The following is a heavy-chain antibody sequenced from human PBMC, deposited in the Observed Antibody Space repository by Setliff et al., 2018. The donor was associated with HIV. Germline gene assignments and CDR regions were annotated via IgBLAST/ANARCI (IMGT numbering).Heavy chain of an antibody. CDR3: ARHPTN. J-gene: IGHJ4*02. V-gene: IGHV4-59*08. Sequence: SETLSLTCTVSGGSISSHYWSWIRQPPGKGLEWIGYIYYSGRTNYNPSLKSRVTISVDTSKNQFSLKLTSVTAADTAVYYCARHPTNWGQGTLVTVSS. CDR2: IYYSGRT. CDR1: GGSISSHY.